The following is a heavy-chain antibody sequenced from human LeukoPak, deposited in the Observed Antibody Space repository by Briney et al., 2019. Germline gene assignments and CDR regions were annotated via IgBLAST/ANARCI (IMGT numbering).Heavy chain of an antibody. CDR1: GYIFTSYD. V-gene: IGHV1-8*01. D-gene: IGHD3-9*01. J-gene: IGHJ5*02. CDR3: ARGQTNYHILTGYYQSRFDP. CDR2: MNPNSGNT. Sequence: ASVKVSCKASGYIFTSYDINWVRQATGQGLEWMGWMNPNSGNTGYAQKFQGRVTMTRNTSISTAYMELSSLRSEDTAVYYCARGQTNYHILTGYYQSRFDPWGQGTLVTVSS.